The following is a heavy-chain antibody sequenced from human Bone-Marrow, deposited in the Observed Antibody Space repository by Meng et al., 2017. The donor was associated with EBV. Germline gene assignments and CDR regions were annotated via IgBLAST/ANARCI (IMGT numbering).Heavy chain of an antibody. D-gene: IGHD6-19*01. CDR3: AHRRSDSGWFGY. Sequence: QITLKHSVPPVINPTHTLTLTCTFSGFSLSTSGMGVAWIRQPPGKALEWLALIYWDDETRYSPALKNRLTVTKDSSKNQVVFRMANLDPADTATYYCAHRRSDSGWFGYWGQGTLVTVSS. CDR1: GFSLSTSGMG. V-gene: IGHV2-5*02. J-gene: IGHJ4*02. CDR2: IYWDDET.